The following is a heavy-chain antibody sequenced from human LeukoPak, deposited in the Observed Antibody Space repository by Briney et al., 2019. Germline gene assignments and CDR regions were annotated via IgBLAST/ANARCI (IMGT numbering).Heavy chain of an antibody. Sequence: SETLSLTCTVSGGSISSYYWSWIRQPPGKGLEWIGYIYYSGSTNYNPSLKSRVTISVDTSKNQFSLKLSSVTAADTAVYYCARAGWLQSHFDLWGRGTLVTVSS. J-gene: IGHJ2*01. CDR2: IYYSGST. CDR3: ARAGWLQSHFDL. D-gene: IGHD5-24*01. V-gene: IGHV4-59*01. CDR1: GGSISSYY.